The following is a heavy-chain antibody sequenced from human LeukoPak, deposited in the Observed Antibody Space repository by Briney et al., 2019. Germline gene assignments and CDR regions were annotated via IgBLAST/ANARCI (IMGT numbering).Heavy chain of an antibody. CDR2: FFTGGNT. D-gene: IGHD1-1*01. V-gene: IGHV4-4*07. CDR1: GGSIASSH. J-gene: IGHJ6*02. Sequence: SETLSLTCNVSGGSIASSHWSWNRQPAGKGLEWIGRFFTGGNTYYNPSLESRVTISVDTSKNQFSLKLSSVTAADTAVYYCAREGLLDPRNGMDVWGQGTTVTVSS. CDR3: AREGLLDPRNGMDV.